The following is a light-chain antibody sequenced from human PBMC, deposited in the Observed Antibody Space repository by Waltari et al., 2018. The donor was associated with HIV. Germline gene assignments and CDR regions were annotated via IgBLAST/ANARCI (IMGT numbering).Light chain of an antibody. CDR1: SSDVGGYNF. V-gene: IGLV2-14*01. Sequence: TISCTGTSSDVGGYNFVSWYQQHPGKAPKLMIYEVSNRPSGVSNRFSGSKSGNTASLTISGLQAEDEADYYCSSYTSSSTLVFGGGTKLTVL. CDR3: SSYTSSSTLV. J-gene: IGLJ3*02. CDR2: EVS.